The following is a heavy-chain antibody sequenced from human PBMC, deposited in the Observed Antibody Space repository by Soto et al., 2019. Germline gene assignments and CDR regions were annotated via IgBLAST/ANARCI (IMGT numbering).Heavy chain of an antibody. CDR3: ARGGWIEGAIDY. J-gene: IGHJ4*02. CDR2: INHSGST. Sequence: QVQLQQWGAGLLKPSETLSLTCAVYGGSFSGYYWSWIRQPPGKGLEWIGEINHSGSTNYNPSLKSRVTISVDTSKNQFSLKLSSVTAADTAVYYCARGGWIEGAIDYWGQGTLVTVSS. V-gene: IGHV4-34*01. D-gene: IGHD1-26*01. CDR1: GGSFSGYY.